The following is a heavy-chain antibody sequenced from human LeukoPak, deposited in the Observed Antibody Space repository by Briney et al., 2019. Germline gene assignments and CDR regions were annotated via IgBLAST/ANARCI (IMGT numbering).Heavy chain of an antibody. CDR1: GGSIRSHH. J-gene: IGHJ5*02. V-gene: IGHV4-59*11. D-gene: IGHD1-1*01. CDR2: TFYSGAT. CDR3: AKRDRGGWFDP. Sequence: SETLSLTCTVSGGSIRSHHWTWIRQAPGKRLEWIGYTFYSGATYYNPSLRSRVTISIDTSKNQFSLKVTSVTTADTAVYYCAKRDRGGWFDPWGRGTLVTV.